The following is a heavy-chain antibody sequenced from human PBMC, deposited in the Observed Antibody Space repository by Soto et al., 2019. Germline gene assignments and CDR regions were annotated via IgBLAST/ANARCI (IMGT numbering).Heavy chain of an antibody. V-gene: IGHV3-74*03. Sequence: GGSLRLSCIASGLTFRTALMNWVRQAPGKGLEWVSRVNTDGSVTTYADSVKGRFTITRDNSNNTLYLQMNSLRGEDTAVYYCASHGRWNAFDIWGQGTMVTVSS. CDR2: VNTDGSVT. CDR3: ASHGRWNAFDI. CDR1: GLTFRTAL. J-gene: IGHJ3*02. D-gene: IGHD1-1*01.